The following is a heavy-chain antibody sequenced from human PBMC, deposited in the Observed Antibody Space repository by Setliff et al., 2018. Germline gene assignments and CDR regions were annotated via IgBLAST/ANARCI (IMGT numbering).Heavy chain of an antibody. V-gene: IGHV7-4-1*02. Sequence: GASVKVSCKASGYTFRSYGINWVRQAPGQGLEWMGWINTNTGNPTYAQGFTGRFVFSLDTSVTTAYLQISSLKAQDSAVYHCARGGDIITIFGVVTPDYYYYMDVWGTGTTVTVSS. J-gene: IGHJ6*03. CDR3: ARGGDIITIFGVVTPDYYYYMDV. CDR2: INTNTGNP. D-gene: IGHD3-3*01. CDR1: GYTFRSYG.